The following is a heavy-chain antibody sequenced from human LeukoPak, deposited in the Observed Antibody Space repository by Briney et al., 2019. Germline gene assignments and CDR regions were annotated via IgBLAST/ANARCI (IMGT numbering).Heavy chain of an antibody. D-gene: IGHD4-23*01. Sequence: GSLRLSCAASGIMVSSNYMSWVRQAPGKGLEWVSVIYSGGDTYYADSAKGRFTISRDNSQNTLYLQMNSLRAEDTAVYYCVRYNFYGGTPFDCWGQGTLVTVSS. CDR3: VRYNFYGGTPFDC. CDR1: GIMVSSNY. CDR2: IYSGGDT. V-gene: IGHV3-66*01. J-gene: IGHJ4*02.